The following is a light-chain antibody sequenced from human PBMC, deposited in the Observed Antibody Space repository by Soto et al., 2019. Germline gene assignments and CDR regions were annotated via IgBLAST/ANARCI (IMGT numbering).Light chain of an antibody. J-gene: IGLJ1*01. Sequence: QSALTQPASVSGSRGQSITISCTGTSSDVGGYNYVSWYQQHPGKAPKLMIYDVSNRPSGVSNRFSGSKSGNTASLTLSGLQAEDEADYYCSSYTSSSTLVVFGTGTKLTVL. CDR1: SSDVGGYNY. CDR2: DVS. V-gene: IGLV2-14*01. CDR3: SSYTSSSTLVV.